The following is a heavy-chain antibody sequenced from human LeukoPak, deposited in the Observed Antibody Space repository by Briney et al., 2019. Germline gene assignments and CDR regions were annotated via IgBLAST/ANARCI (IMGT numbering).Heavy chain of an antibody. Sequence: GGSLRLSCAASGFTFSSYGMHWVRQAPGKGLEWVAVIWYDGSNKYYADSVKGRFTISRDNSKNTLYLQMNSLRAEDTAVYYCARASSSSWVFDYWGQGTLVAVSS. D-gene: IGHD6-13*01. CDR1: GFTFSSYG. CDR2: IWYDGSNK. CDR3: ARASSSSWVFDY. V-gene: IGHV3-33*01. J-gene: IGHJ4*02.